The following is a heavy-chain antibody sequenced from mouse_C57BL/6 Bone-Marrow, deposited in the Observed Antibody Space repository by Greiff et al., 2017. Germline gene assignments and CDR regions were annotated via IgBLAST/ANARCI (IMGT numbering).Heavy chain of an antibody. Sequence: VKLVESGAELVRPGASVTLSCKASGYTFTDYEMHWVKQTPVHGLEWIGAIDPETGGTAYNQKFKGKAILTADKASSTAYMELRSLTSEDSAVYYCTRGGGSSIDDWGQGTTRTVSS. CDR2: IDPETGGT. CDR3: TRGGGSSIDD. V-gene: IGHV1-15*01. J-gene: IGHJ2*01. D-gene: IGHD1-1*01. CDR1: GYTFTDYE.